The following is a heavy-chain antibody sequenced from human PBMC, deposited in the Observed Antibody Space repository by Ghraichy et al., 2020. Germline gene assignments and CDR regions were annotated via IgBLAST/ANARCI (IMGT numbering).Heavy chain of an antibody. CDR1: GFTFNNYA. CDR3: GRQPVIVGSRGDYSGGDV. Sequence: GGSLRLSCAASGFTFNNYAMSWVRQAPGKGLEWVSAITGSGGSAYYADSVKGRFTISRDNSKNTLFLQMNSRRAEDTAVYYCGRQPVIVGSRGDYSGGDVWGQGTTVTVYS. CDR2: ITGSGGSA. V-gene: IGHV3-23*01. D-gene: IGHD2-21*01. J-gene: IGHJ6*02.